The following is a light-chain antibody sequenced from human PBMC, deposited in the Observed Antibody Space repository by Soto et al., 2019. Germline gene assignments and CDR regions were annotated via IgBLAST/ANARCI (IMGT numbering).Light chain of an antibody. CDR3: QQSYRTPIT. J-gene: IGKJ5*01. CDR1: QSISSY. Sequence: DIQMTQSPSSLSASVGDTVTITCRASQSISSYLSWYQQQPGKAPKLLIYAASSLQSGVPSRFSGSGSGTDFTLTISSLQPADSATYYCQQSYRTPITFGQGTRLEIK. CDR2: AAS. V-gene: IGKV1-39*01.